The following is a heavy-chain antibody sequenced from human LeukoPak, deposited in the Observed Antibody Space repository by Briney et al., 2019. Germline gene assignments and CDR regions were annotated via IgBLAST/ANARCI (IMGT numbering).Heavy chain of an antibody. CDR1: GFTFSSYW. Sequence: PGGSLRLSCAASGFTFSSYWMSWVRQAPGKGLEWVANIKQDGSEKYYVDSVKGRSTISRDNAKNSLYLQMNSLRAEDTAVYYCAKDRVVVVPAAILVGAFDIWGQGTMVTVSS. D-gene: IGHD2-2*02. CDR2: IKQDGSEK. J-gene: IGHJ3*02. V-gene: IGHV3-7*01. CDR3: AKDRVVVVPAAILVGAFDI.